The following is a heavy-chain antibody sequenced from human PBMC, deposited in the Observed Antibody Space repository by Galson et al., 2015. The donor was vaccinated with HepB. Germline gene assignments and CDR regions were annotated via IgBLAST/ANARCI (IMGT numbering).Heavy chain of an antibody. CDR2: IKQDGSEK. J-gene: IGHJ6*03. CDR1: GFTFSSYW. D-gene: IGHD6-19*01. V-gene: IGHV3-7*03. Sequence: SLRLSCAASGFTFSSYWMSWVRQAPGKGLEWVANIKQDGSEKYYVDSVKGRFTISRDNAKNSLYLQMNSLRAEDTAVYYCARADSSGWYSPNYYYYYMDVWGKGTTVTVSS. CDR3: ARADSSGWYSPNYYYYYMDV.